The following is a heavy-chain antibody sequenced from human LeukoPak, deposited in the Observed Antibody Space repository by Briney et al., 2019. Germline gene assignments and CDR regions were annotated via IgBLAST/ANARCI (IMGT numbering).Heavy chain of an antibody. CDR3: ARGGDWFDY. Sequence: PSQTLSLTCTVSGGSISSGSYYWSCIRQPAWKGLEWIGRIYTSGSTNYNPSLKSRVTISVDTSKNQFSLKLSSVTAADTAVYYCARGGDWFDYWGQGTLVTVSP. D-gene: IGHD3-9*01. CDR1: GGSISSGSYY. J-gene: IGHJ4*02. V-gene: IGHV4-61*02. CDR2: IYTSGST.